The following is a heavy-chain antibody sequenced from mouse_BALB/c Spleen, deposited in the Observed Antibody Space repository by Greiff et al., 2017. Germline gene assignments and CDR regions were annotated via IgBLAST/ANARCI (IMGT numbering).Heavy chain of an antibody. J-gene: IGHJ3*01. CDR3: ASYGNYWFAY. V-gene: IGHV1-82*01. D-gene: IGHD2-1*01. CDR2: IYPGDGDT. Sequence: VKLQQSGPELVKPGASVKISCKASGYAFSSSWMNWVKQRPGQGLEWIGRIYPGDGDTNYNGKFKGKATLTADKSSSTAYMQLSSLTSVDSAVYFCASYGNYWFAYWGQGTLVTVSA. CDR1: GYAFSSSW.